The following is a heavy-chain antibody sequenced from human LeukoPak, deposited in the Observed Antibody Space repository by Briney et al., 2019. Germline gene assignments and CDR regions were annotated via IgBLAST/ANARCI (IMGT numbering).Heavy chain of an antibody. CDR1: GDSLSSYY. CDR2: IMASGST. D-gene: IGHD3-16*01. Sequence: SETLSLTCTVSGDSLSSYYWSWIRQPAGKGLEWIGRIMASGSTNYNPSLKSRVTMSVDTSKNQFSLKLTSVTAADTAVYYCTRDRKGGYFDYWGQGTLVTVSS. V-gene: IGHV4-4*07. J-gene: IGHJ4*02. CDR3: TRDRKGGYFDY.